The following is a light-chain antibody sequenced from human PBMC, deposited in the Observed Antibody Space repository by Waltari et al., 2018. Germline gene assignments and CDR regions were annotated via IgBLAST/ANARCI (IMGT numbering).Light chain of an antibody. J-gene: IGLJ3*02. CDR1: SSDIGSYNF. CDR2: EVT. Sequence: QSALTQPASVSGSPGQSITISCTGTSSDIGSYNFVSFYQHHPGKAPKLLLYEVTKRPSGVSDRFSGSKSGNTASLTISGLQAEDDADYYCYSSAMSAFVVFGGGTKLTVL. V-gene: IGLV2-23*02. CDR3: YSSAMSAFVV.